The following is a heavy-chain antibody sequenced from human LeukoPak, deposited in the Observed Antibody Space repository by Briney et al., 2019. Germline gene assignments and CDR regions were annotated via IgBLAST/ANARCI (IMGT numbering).Heavy chain of an antibody. J-gene: IGHJ4*02. D-gene: IGHD6-13*01. Sequence: AASVTVSRKSSGYTFSVYYIHWVRQAPGQGPEWMGRINPSNGVTSYAQKFRDRVTMTRDTSITTADMELSRLRSDDTATYYCARQRGGGYDFDSWGQGTLVTVSS. V-gene: IGHV1-2*06. CDR1: GYTFSVYY. CDR3: ARQRGGGYDFDS. CDR2: INPSNGVT.